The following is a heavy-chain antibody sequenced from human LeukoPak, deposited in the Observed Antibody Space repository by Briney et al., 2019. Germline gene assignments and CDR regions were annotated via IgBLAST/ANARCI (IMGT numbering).Heavy chain of an antibody. CDR1: GFTFNNYA. CDR2: ISISGGST. CDR3: ANEIRPNDH. J-gene: IGHJ4*02. Sequence: GGSLRLSCAASGFTFNNYAMNWVRQAPGKGLEWVSAISISGGSTYYADSVKGRFTISRDNSKNTLYLQMNSLRPEDTAVYYCANEIRPNDHWGQGTLVTVSS. D-gene: IGHD4-17*01. V-gene: IGHV3-23*01.